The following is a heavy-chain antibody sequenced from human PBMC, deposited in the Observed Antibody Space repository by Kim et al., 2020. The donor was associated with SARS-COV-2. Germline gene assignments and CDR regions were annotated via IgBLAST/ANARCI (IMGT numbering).Heavy chain of an antibody. J-gene: IGHJ4*02. CDR3: ASPLGY. Sequence: YTSGNTNYNPSLKSRVSMSVDTSKNQFSLKLGSVTAADTAVYYCASPLGYWGQGTLVIVSS. V-gene: IGHV4-4*07. CDR2: YTSGNT.